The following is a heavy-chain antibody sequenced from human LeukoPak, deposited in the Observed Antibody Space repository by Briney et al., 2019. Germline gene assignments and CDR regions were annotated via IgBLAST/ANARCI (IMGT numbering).Heavy chain of an antibody. Sequence: EPSETLSLTCAVYGGSFSGYYWSWIRQPPGKGLEWIGEINHSGSTNYNPSLKSRVTISVDTSKNQFSLRLSSVTAADTAVYYCAREDPQTTVPEGMDVWGHGTTVIVSS. CDR1: GGSFSGYY. CDR3: AREDPQTTVPEGMDV. V-gene: IGHV4-34*01. CDR2: INHSGST. J-gene: IGHJ6*02. D-gene: IGHD4-17*01.